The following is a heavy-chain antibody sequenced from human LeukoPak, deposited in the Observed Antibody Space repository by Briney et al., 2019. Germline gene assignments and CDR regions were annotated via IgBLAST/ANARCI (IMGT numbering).Heavy chain of an antibody. Sequence: GGSLRLSCATSGFPFSAFSLSWVRQAPGKGLDWISTTNSGGATTDYAESVKGRFTISRDNSKNILYLQMSSLRVEDTAMYYRAKQSYARSLGEGGPGTLVTVSS. V-gene: IGHV3-23*01. CDR2: TNSGGATT. J-gene: IGHJ4*02. D-gene: IGHD2-8*01. CDR3: AKQSYARSLGE. CDR1: GFPFSAFS.